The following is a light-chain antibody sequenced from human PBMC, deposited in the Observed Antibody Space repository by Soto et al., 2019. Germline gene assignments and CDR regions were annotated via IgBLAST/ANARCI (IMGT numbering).Light chain of an antibody. CDR3: QQRSNGLIT. Sequence: VLTQSQANLFLSPGERATLSCRASQSVSSYLAWYQQKPGQAPRLLIYDASNRATGIPARFSGSGSGTDFTLTISCLEPEDFAVYYCQQRSNGLITFGQGTRLEI. V-gene: IGKV3-11*01. J-gene: IGKJ5*01. CDR1: QSVSSY. CDR2: DAS.